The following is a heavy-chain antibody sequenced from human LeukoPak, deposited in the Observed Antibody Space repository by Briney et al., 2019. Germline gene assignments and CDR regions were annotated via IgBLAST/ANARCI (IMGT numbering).Heavy chain of an antibody. Sequence: ASVKVSCKASGGTFSSYAISWVRQAPGQGLEWMGGIIPIFGTANYAQKFQGRVTITADESTSTAYMELSSLRSEDTAVYYCARSTVVTRDYYYGMDVWDQGTTVTVSS. CDR2: IIPIFGTA. V-gene: IGHV1-69*13. J-gene: IGHJ6*02. CDR3: ARSTVVTRDYYYGMDV. D-gene: IGHD4-23*01. CDR1: GGTFSSYA.